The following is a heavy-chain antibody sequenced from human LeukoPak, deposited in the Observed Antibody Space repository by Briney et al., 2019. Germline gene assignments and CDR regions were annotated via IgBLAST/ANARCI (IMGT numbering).Heavy chain of an antibody. D-gene: IGHD2-15*01. V-gene: IGHV1-2*02. Sequence: GASVTVSCTGSVYTFTAYYMHWVGQAPGQGLEWMGWINPNSDFTNFAQNFQGRVTMTSDTSISTAYMELSRLRSDNTAVYYCARAISGGSPITASDYWGQGTLVTVSS. CDR1: VYTFTAYY. CDR2: INPNSDFT. J-gene: IGHJ4*02. CDR3: ARAISGGSPITASDY.